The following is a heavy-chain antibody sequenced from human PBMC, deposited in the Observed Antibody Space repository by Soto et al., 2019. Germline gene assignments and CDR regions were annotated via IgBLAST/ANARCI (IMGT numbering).Heavy chain of an antibody. CDR2: IYYSGNT. CDR1: GGSIRNGGYY. CDR3: ARRYGSAFDI. J-gene: IGHJ3*02. Sequence: SETLSLTCTISGGSIRNGGYYWTWIRQHPGKGLEWIGYIYYSGNTYYNPSLKNRTIISVDTSRNQFSLKLSSVTAADTAVYYCARRYGSAFDIWGQGTMVTVS. D-gene: IGHD3-10*01. V-gene: IGHV4-31*03.